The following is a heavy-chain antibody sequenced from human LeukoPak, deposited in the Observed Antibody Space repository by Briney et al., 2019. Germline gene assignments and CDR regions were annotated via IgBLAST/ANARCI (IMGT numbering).Heavy chain of an antibody. CDR2: FDYEDGET. V-gene: IGHV1-24*01. J-gene: IGHJ4*02. CDR1: GYTLTELS. Sequence: ASVKVSCKVSGYTLTELSMHWVRQATGKGREWVGGFDYEDGETIYAQKFQGRVTMTEDTSTDTAYMELSSLRSEDTAVYYCATDSELGLYYFDYWGQGTLVTVSS. D-gene: IGHD1-7*01. CDR3: ATDSELGLYYFDY.